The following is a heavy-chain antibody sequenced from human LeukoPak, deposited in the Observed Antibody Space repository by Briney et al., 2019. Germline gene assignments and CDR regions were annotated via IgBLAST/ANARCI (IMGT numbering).Heavy chain of an antibody. CDR3: ARDSPESWFDP. CDR1: GFTYSSYA. Sequence: GGSLRLSCAASGFTYSSYAMHWVRQAPGKGLEWVAVISYDGSNKYYADSVKGRFTISRDNSKSTLYLQMNSLRAEDTAVYYCARDSPESWFDPWGQGPRSPSPQ. J-gene: IGHJ5*02. D-gene: IGHD1-14*01. CDR2: ISYDGSNK. V-gene: IGHV3-30-3*01.